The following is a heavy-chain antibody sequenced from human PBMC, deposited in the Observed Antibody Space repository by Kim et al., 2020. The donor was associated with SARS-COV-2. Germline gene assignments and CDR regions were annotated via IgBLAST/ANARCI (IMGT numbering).Heavy chain of an antibody. CDR2: IIPIFGTA. J-gene: IGHJ5*02. Sequence: SVKVSCKASGGTFSSYAISWVRQAPGQGLEWMGGIIPIFGTANYAQKFQGRVTITADESTSTAYMELSSLRSEDTAVYYCASRYCSSTSCYGWFDPWGQGTLVTVSS. D-gene: IGHD2-2*01. CDR1: GGTFSSYA. V-gene: IGHV1-69*13. CDR3: ASRYCSSTSCYGWFDP.